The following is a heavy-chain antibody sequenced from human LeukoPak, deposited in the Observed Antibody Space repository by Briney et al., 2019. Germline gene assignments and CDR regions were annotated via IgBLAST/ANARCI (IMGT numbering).Heavy chain of an antibody. V-gene: IGHV3-15*01. CDR2: IKSKTDGGTT. CDR1: GFTFRNAW. Sequence: NAGGSLRLSCAASGFTFRNAWMSWVRQAPGKGLEWVGLIKSKTDGGTTDYAAPVKGRFTISRDDSKNTLYLQMNSLKTEDTAVYYCTTVTIKVYRGQGTLVTVSS. J-gene: IGHJ4*02. D-gene: IGHD1-1*01. CDR3: TTVTIKVY.